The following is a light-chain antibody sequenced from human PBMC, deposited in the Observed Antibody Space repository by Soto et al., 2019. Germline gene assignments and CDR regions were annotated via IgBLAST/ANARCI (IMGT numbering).Light chain of an antibody. CDR3: QQAYSTPWT. Sequence: DIQMTQSPSSLSASVGDRVTITCRASQSISSYLHWYQQKPGKAPMLLIYAASNLQSGVPSRFSASGSGTDFTLTLNSLHPEDFATYYRQQAYSTPWTFGQGTKVEIK. CDR2: AAS. J-gene: IGKJ1*01. V-gene: IGKV1-39*01. CDR1: QSISSY.